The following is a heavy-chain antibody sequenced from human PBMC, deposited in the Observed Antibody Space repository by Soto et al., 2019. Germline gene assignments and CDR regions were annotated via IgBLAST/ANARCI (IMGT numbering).Heavy chain of an antibody. CDR3: AKDDLRGYSYDLGGMDV. J-gene: IGHJ6*02. CDR1: GFTFSSYG. V-gene: IGHV3-30*18. Sequence: QVQLVESGGGVVQPGRSLRLSCAASGFTFSSYGMHWVRQAPGKGLEWVAVISYDGSNKYYADSVKGRFTISRDNSKNTRYLQRNRLRAEDTAVYYCAKDDLRGYSYDLGGMDVWGQGTTVTVSS. CDR2: ISYDGSNK. D-gene: IGHD5-18*01.